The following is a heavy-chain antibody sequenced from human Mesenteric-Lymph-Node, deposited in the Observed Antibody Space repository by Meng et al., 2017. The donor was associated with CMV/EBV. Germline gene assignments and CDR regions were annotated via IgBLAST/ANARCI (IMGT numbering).Heavy chain of an antibody. J-gene: IGHJ4*02. V-gene: IGHV3-74*01. CDR1: GFTFSDVW. CDR2: INSDGSST. D-gene: IGHD6-6*01. CDR3: AREYSSSRYFDY. Sequence: GESLKISCVASGFTFSDVWMNWVRQAPGKGLVWVSRINSDGSSTNYADSVKGRFTISRDNAKNTLYLQMNSLRAEDTAVYYCAREYSSSRYFDYWGQGTLVTVSS.